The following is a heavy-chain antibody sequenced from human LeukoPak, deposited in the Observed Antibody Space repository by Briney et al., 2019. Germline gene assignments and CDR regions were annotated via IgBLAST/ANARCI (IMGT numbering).Heavy chain of an antibody. Sequence: SETLSLTCTVSGGSISSGGYYWSWIRQHPGKGLEWIGCIYYSGSTYYNPSLKSRVTISVDTSKNQFSLKLSSVTAADTAVYYCARRFPRYCSGGSCPYWYFDLWGRGTLVTVSS. CDR2: IYYSGST. CDR1: GGSISSGGYY. CDR3: ARRFPRYCSGGSCPYWYFDL. D-gene: IGHD2-15*01. J-gene: IGHJ2*01. V-gene: IGHV4-31*03.